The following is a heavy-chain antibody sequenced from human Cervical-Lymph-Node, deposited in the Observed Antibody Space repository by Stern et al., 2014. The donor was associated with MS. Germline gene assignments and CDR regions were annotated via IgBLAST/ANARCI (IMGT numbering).Heavy chain of an antibody. V-gene: IGHV3-48*02. D-gene: IGHD6-6*01. J-gene: IGHJ6*02. Sequence: VQLVQSGGGLVQPGGSLRLSCKASGFIFSDYSMNWVRHAPGKGLEWVSYISSAGGTIYYADSVKGRFTISRDNAKNSLILQMNSLRDGDTALYYCATIAPRANYGMDVWGQGTTVTVSS. CDR3: ATIAPRANYGMDV. CDR2: ISSAGGTI. CDR1: GFIFSDYS.